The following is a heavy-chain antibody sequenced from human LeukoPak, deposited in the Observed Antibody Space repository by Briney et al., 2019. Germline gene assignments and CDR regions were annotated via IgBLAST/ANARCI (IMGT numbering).Heavy chain of an antibody. J-gene: IGHJ6*02. CDR2: INPNSGGT. V-gene: IGHV1-2*04. CDR1: GYTFTGYY. CDR3: ARDHVRDSSRGNYYYYGMDV. Sequence: ASVKVSCKASGYTFTGYYMHWVRQAPGQGLEWMGWINPNSGGTNYAQKFQGWVTMTRDTSISTAYMELSRLRSDDTAVYYCARDHVRDSSRGNYYYYGMDVWGQGTTVTVSS. D-gene: IGHD6-13*01.